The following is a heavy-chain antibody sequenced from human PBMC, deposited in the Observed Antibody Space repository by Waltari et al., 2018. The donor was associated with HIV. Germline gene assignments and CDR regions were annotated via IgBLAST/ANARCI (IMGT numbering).Heavy chain of an antibody. J-gene: IGHJ6*02. CDR2: ISWNSGDR. CDR3: VKDGASTIFGVLNGMDV. Sequence: EVQLVESGGGSVQPGRSLRLSCTASGITFDDYAMHWVRQPPGKGLEWVSVISWNSGDRAYADSVKGRFTISRDNTKNSLFLQMNSVRVEDTALYYCVKDGASTIFGVLNGMDVWGQGTTVTVSS. V-gene: IGHV3-9*01. D-gene: IGHD3-3*01. CDR1: GITFDDYA.